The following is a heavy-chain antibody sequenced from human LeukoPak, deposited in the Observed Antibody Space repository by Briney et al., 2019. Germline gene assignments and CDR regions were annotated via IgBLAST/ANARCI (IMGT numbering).Heavy chain of an antibody. CDR1: GFTFSSYG. CDR3: ARDFTQSSPFDY. CDR2: IWYDGSNK. V-gene: IGHV3-33*01. J-gene: IGHJ4*02. Sequence: PGGSLRISCAASGFTFSSYGMHWVRQAPGKGLEWVAVIWYDGSNKYYADSVKGRFTISRDNSKNTLYLQMNSLRAEDTAVYYCARDFTQSSPFDYWGQGTLVTVSS.